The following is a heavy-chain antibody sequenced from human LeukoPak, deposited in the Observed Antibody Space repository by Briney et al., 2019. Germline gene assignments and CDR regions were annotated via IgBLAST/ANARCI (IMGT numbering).Heavy chain of an antibody. D-gene: IGHD6-6*01. CDR2: MFHSGST. V-gene: IGHV4-38-2*02. CDR1: GDSLRRGFY. Sequence: SETLSLTCTVSGDSLRRGFYWGWIRQPPGKGLEWIGSMFHSGSTYLNPSLRSRISISVDTSKNQFYLTLSSVSAADTAMYYCAREAARPSFAYWGQGSLVTVPS. CDR3: AREAARPSFAY. J-gene: IGHJ4*02.